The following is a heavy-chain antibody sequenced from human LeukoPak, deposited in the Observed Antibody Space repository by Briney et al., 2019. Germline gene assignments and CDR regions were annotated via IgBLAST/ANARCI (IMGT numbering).Heavy chain of an antibody. CDR1: GYTFTSYG. V-gene: IGHV1-18*01. J-gene: IGHJ4*02. CDR2: ISAYNGNT. Sequence: GASVKVSCKASGYTFTSYGISWVRQAPGQGLEWMGWISAYNGNTNCAQKLQGRVTMTTDTSTSTAYMELRSLRSDDTAVYYCARSNYYGSGSYYSSFDYWGQGTLVTVSS. D-gene: IGHD3-10*01. CDR3: ARSNYYGSGSYYSSFDY.